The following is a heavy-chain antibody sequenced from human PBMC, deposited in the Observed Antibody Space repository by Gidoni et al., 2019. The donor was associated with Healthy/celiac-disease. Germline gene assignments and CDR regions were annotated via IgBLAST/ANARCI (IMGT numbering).Heavy chain of an antibody. D-gene: IGHD3-10*01. J-gene: IGHJ4*02. CDR2: ISGSGGST. Sequence: VQLLESGGGLVQPGGSLRLSCAASRFTLRSYAMSWVRQAPGKGLEWVSAISGSGGSTYYADSVKGRFTISRDNSKNTLYLQMNSLRAEDTAVYYCAKASPEVILDYYFDYWGQGTLVTVSS. CDR3: AKASPEVILDYYFDY. V-gene: IGHV3-23*01. CDR1: RFTLRSYA.